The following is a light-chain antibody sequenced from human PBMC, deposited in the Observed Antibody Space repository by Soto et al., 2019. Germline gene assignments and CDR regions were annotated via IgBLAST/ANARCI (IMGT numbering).Light chain of an antibody. CDR1: SSDVGGYKF. V-gene: IGLV2-14*01. CDR2: EVS. Sequence: QSALTQPASVSGSPGQSITISCTGTSSDVGGYKFVSWYQQHPGKAPKLMIYEVSNQPSGVPSRFSGSKSGNTASLTISGLQAEDEADYYCGSYTGSIYVFGPGTKVTVL. J-gene: IGLJ1*01. CDR3: GSYTGSIYV.